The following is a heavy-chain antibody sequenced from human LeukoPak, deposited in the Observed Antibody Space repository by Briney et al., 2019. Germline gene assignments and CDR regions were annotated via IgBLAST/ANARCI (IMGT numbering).Heavy chain of an antibody. J-gene: IGHJ4*02. CDR3: ARRFYYYGSGSYFNY. V-gene: IGHV4-34*01. Sequence: PSETLSLTCAVYGGSFGGYYWSWIRQPPGKGLEWIGEINHSGSTNYNPSLKSRVTISVDTSKNQFSLKLSSVTAADTAVYYCARRFYYYGSGSYFNYWGQGTLVTVSS. CDR1: GGSFGGYY. D-gene: IGHD3-10*01. CDR2: INHSGST.